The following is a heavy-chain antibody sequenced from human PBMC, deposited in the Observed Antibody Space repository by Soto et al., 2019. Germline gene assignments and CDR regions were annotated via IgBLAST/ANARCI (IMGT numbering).Heavy chain of an antibody. CDR2: IYYSGST. J-gene: IGHJ4*02. CDR1: GGSISSYY. Sequence: LSLTCTVSGGSISSYYWSWIRQPPGKGLEWIGYIYYSGSTNYNPSLKSRVTISVDTSKNQFSLKLSSVTAADTAVYYCARFADDSSGYLDPPHKLDYWGQGTLVTVSS. V-gene: IGHV4-59*01. D-gene: IGHD3-22*01. CDR3: ARFADDSSGYLDPPHKLDY.